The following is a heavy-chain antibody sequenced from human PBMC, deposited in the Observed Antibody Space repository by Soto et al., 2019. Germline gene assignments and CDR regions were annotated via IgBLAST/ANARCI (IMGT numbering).Heavy chain of an antibody. CDR3: VKDLNYDFWSGYNYYALEI. CDR2: ISGNGRKT. CDR1: GFTVNSYA. V-gene: IGHV3-23*01. J-gene: IGHJ6*02. Sequence: GSLRLSCVASGFTVNSYAMSWVRQAPGKGLAWVSCISGNGRKTPYADSVKGRFTISRDNSKKTLFLQLTSLRVDDTAVYYCVKDLNYDFWSGYNYYALEIWGQGTTVTVSS. D-gene: IGHD3-3*01.